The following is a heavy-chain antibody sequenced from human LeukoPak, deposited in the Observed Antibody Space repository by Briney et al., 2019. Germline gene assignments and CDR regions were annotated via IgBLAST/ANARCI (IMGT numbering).Heavy chain of an antibody. D-gene: IGHD1-1*01. V-gene: IGHV4-4*02. Sequence: SGTLSLTCAVSGGSIRSSSWWSWVRQPPGKGLEWIGDIYHSGTTNYNPSLKSRVTISVDKSKNQFSLKLSSVTAADTAVYYCARGVNGGNWFDPWGQGTLVTVSS. J-gene: IGHJ5*02. CDR2: IYHSGTT. CDR1: GGSIRSSSW. CDR3: ARGVNGGNWFDP.